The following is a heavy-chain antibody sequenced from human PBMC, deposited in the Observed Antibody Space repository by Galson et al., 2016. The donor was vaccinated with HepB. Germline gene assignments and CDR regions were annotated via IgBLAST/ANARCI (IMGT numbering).Heavy chain of an antibody. CDR2: VYHTGTT. CDR3: ARQAAFVTSANSYTGLDL. V-gene: IGHV4-59*08. J-gene: IGHJ5*02. CDR1: GGSINNYY. Sequence: SETLSLTCTVSGGSINNYYWSWIRQPPGKGLEFIGHVYHTGTTNYNPSLKSRLSISVDTSKSEFSLNLTSVTTSDTALYYCARQAAFVTSANSYTGLDLWGQGTLVSVSS. D-gene: IGHD3-16*01.